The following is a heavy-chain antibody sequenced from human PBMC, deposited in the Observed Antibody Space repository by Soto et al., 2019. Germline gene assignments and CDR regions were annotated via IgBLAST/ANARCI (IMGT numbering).Heavy chain of an antibody. CDR2: ISGSGGTT. D-gene: IGHD5-12*01. J-gene: IGHJ5*01. CDR1: GFTFSSYA. Sequence: EVQLLESGGGLVQPGGSLRLSCAASGFTFSSYAMRWVRQAPGQGLEWVSAISGSGGTTYYADSVKGRFTISRDNSENTLYLQMNSLRAEDTAVYYCAKDRGYSGYDNWFDSWGQGTLVTVSS. CDR3: AKDRGYSGYDNWFDS. V-gene: IGHV3-23*01.